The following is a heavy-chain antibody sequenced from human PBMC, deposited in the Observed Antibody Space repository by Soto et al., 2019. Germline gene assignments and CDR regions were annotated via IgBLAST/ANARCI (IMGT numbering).Heavy chain of an antibody. CDR1: GFSLSTSGVG. V-gene: IGHV2-5*02. CDR3: ADRPFYDILTGFTGLNWFEP. J-gene: IGHJ5*02. Sequence: SGPTLVNPTQTLTLTFTFSGFSLSTSGVGVGWIRQPPGKALEWLALIYWDDDKRYSPSLKSRLTITKDTSKNQVVLTMTNMDPVDTATYYCADRPFYDILTGFTGLNWFEPWGQ. CDR2: IYWDDDK. D-gene: IGHD3-9*01.